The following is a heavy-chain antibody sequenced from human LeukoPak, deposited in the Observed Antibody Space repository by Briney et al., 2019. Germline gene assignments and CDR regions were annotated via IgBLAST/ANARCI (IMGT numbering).Heavy chain of an antibody. CDR2: IYHSGRT. CDR3: ARNYVSSGYYTFYFDY. CDR1: GGSFSGYY. J-gene: IGHJ4*02. D-gene: IGHD3-22*01. V-gene: IGHV4-34*01. Sequence: PSETLSLTCAVYGGSFSGYYWSWIRQPPGKGLEWIGSIYHSGRTYYNSSLKSRVTISVDMSKNQFSLKLSSVTAADTAVYYCARNYVSSGYYTFYFDYWGQGTLVTVSS.